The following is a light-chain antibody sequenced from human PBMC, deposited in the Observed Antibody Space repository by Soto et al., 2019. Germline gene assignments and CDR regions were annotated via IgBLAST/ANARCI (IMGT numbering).Light chain of an antibody. CDR3: QRYGTSTT. CDR1: QSVDSNY. V-gene: IGKV3-20*01. J-gene: IGKJ1*01. CDR2: GAS. Sequence: EIVLTQSPGTLSLSPGEEATLSCRASQSVDSNYLAWYQQKPGQTPRLIIYGASGRADGIPHRFSGSGFGTDFTLTISKVEPGDFAVYYCQRYGTSTTFGQGTKVDIK.